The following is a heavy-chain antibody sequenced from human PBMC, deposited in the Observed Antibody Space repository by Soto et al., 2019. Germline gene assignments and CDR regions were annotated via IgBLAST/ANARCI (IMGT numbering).Heavy chain of an antibody. Sequence: QVQLVESGGGVVQPGRSLRLSCAASGFTFSSYGMHWVRQAPGKGLEWVAVLWYDGSNKYYADSVKGRFTISRDNSKNTLYLQMNSLRAEDTAVYYCARDAYDWNSFDYWGQGTLVTVSS. CDR3: ARDAYDWNSFDY. J-gene: IGHJ4*02. CDR2: LWYDGSNK. D-gene: IGHD5-12*01. V-gene: IGHV3-33*01. CDR1: GFTFSSYG.